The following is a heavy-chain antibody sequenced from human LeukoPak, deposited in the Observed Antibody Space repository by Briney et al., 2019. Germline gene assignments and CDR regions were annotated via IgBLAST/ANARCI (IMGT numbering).Heavy chain of an antibody. J-gene: IGHJ4*02. V-gene: IGHV3-23*01. CDR3: AKGRRLGGIAAAGTNDY. CDR2: ISGSGGST. D-gene: IGHD6-13*01. Sequence: GGSLRLSCAASGFTFSSYAMSWVRQAPGKGLEWVSAISGSGGSTYYADSVKGRFTISRDNSKNTLYLQMNSLRAEDTAVYYCAKGRRLGGIAAAGTNDYWAREPWSPSPQ. CDR1: GFTFSSYA.